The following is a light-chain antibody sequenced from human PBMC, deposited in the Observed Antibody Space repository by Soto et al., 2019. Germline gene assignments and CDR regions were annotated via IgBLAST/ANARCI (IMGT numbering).Light chain of an antibody. CDR3: QQYKDHVWT. CDR1: QTVERW. CDR2: DVS. V-gene: IGKV1-5*01. Sequence: DIQMTQSPSTLPASVGDRVTISCRASQTVERWLAWYQQKPGKAPKLLISDVSTLERGVPSRFSGSGSATEFTLTISGLQSDDFATDYCQQYKDHVWTFGQGTKV. J-gene: IGKJ1*01.